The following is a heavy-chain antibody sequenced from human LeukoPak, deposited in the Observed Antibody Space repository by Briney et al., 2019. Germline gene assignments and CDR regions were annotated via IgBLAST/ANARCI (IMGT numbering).Heavy chain of an antibody. V-gene: IGHV1-69*05. D-gene: IGHD1-1*01. CDR2: FFGTV. CDR3: VAQLVDAPPTFDY. J-gene: IGHJ4*02. CDR1: GGSFSNFA. Sequence: SVKVSCKASGGSFSNFAISWVRQAPGQGFEWLGGFFGTVTYAPNFQGRVSFTTDESTSTAYMELSGLTSEDTAVYYFVAQLVDAPPTFDYWGQGTLVTVSS.